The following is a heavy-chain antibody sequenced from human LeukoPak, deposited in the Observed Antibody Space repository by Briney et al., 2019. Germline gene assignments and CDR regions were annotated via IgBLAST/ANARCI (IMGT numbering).Heavy chain of an antibody. D-gene: IGHD6-19*01. V-gene: IGHV1-46*01. J-gene: IGHJ4*02. CDR1: GYTFTSDY. CDR2: INPSGGST. Sequence: ASVKVSFKASGYTFTSDYMHWVRQAPGQGLEWMGIINPSGGSTSYAQKFQGRVTMTRDTSTSTVYMELSSLRSEDTAVYYCARGGRSGWHVRGDWGQGTLVTVSS. CDR3: ARGGRSGWHVRGD.